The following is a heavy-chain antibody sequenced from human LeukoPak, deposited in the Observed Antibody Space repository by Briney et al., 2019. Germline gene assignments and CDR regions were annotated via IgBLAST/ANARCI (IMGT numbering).Heavy chain of an antibody. CDR1: GFTFSSYG. CDR2: IRYDGSNK. V-gene: IGHV3-30*02. J-gene: IGHJ4*02. CDR3: AKDQCSGGSCYVFDY. Sequence: PGGSLRLSCAASGFTFSSYGMHWVRQAPGKGLEWVAFIRYDGSNKYYADSVKGRFTISRDNSKNTLYLQMNSLRAEDTAVYYCAKDQCSGGSCYVFDYWGQGTLVTVSS. D-gene: IGHD2-15*01.